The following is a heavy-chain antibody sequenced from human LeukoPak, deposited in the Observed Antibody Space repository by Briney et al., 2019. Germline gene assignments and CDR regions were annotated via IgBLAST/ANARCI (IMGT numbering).Heavy chain of an antibody. V-gene: IGHV4-34*01. CDR2: INHSGST. CDR3: AREDRYYDSSGYLYNWFDP. CDR1: GGSFSGYY. Sequence: SETLSLTCAVYGGSFSGYYWSWIRQPPGKGLEWIGEINHSGSTNYNPSLKSRVTISVDRSKNQFSLKLSSVTAADTAVYYCAREDRYYDSSGYLYNWFDPWGQGTLVTVSS. D-gene: IGHD3-22*01. J-gene: IGHJ5*02.